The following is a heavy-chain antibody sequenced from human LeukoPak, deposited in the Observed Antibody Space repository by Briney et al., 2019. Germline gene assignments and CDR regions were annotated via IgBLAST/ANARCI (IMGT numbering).Heavy chain of an antibody. CDR2: IGTAGDT. J-gene: IGHJ3*02. V-gene: IGHV3-13*01. D-gene: IGHD1-26*01. CDR1: GFTFSSYD. CDR3: ARDGDSGSHRRSFAFDI. Sequence: PGGSLRLSCAASGFTFSSYDMHWVRQATGKGLEWVSAIGTAGDTYYPGSVKGRFTISRENAKNSLYLQMNSLRAGDTAVYYCARDGDSGSHRRSFAFDIWGQGTMVTVSS.